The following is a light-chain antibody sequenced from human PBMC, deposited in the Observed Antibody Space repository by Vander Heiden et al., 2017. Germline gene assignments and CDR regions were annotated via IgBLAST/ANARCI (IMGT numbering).Light chain of an antibody. J-gene: IGLJ1*01. V-gene: IGLV2-14*03. CDR1: SSDVGGYNY. Sequence: QSALTQPASVSGSPGQSIPISCTGTSSDVGGYNYVAGYQQHPGKAPKLMIDDVRNRPAGVANRFAGSKSGNTASLTISGLQAEDEADYYCSSYTSSSTYVFGTGTKVTVL. CDR2: DVR. CDR3: SSYTSSSTYV.